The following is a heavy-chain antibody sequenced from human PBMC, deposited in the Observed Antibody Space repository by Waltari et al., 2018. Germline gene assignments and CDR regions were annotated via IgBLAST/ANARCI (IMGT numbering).Heavy chain of an antibody. CDR2: IYHSGRT. D-gene: IGHD3-22*01. J-gene: IGHJ4*02. Sequence: QVQLQESGPGLVKPSETLSLTCAVSGYSISSGYYWGWIRQPPGKGLEWIGSIYHSGRTYYNPSLKSRVTISVDTSKNQFSLKLSSVTAADTAVYYCARQWFAFDYWGQGTLVTVSS. CDR3: ARQWFAFDY. CDR1: GYSISSGYY. V-gene: IGHV4-38-2*01.